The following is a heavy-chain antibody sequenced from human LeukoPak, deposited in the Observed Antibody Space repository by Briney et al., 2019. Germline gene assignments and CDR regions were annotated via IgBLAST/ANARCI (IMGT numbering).Heavy chain of an antibody. D-gene: IGHD6-13*01. V-gene: IGHV3-30-3*01. CDR3: ARDQLDPSFIFDY. CDR2: ISYDGSNK. Sequence: GGSLRLSCAASGFTFSSYAMHWVRQAPGKGLEWVAVISYDGSNKYYADSVKGRFTISRDNSKNTLYLQMNSLRAEDTAVYYCARDQLDPSFIFDYWGQGTLVTVSS. CDR1: GFTFSSYA. J-gene: IGHJ4*02.